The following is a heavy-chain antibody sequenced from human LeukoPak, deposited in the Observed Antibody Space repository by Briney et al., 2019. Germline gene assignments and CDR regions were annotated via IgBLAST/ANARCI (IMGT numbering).Heavy chain of an antibody. V-gene: IGHV4-59*08. CDR1: GASINNNF. Sequence: SETLSLTCTVSGASINNNFWTWIRQPPGKGLEWIGYIYSSGSANYNPFLKSRVIISGNTSKNQISLNLTSVTAADTAVYFCARHRDYYDTWGHGTLVTVSS. CDR2: IYSSGSA. CDR3: ARHRDYYDT. J-gene: IGHJ4*01. D-gene: IGHD3-22*01.